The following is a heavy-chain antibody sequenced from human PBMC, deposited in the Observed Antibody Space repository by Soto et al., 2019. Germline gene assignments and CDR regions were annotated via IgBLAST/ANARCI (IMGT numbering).Heavy chain of an antibody. D-gene: IGHD4-4*01. CDR3: AKDPVTTVGVYYFDY. V-gene: IGHV3-23*01. CDR1: GFTFSRFA. CDR2: FSGPGGGST. J-gene: IGHJ4*02. Sequence: GGSLRLSCEASGFTFSRFAMSWVRQAPGKGLEWVSTFSGPGGGSTYYADSVKGRFTISRDNSKNTLYLQMNSLRAEDTAVYYCAKDPVTTVGVYYFDYWGQGTLVTVSS.